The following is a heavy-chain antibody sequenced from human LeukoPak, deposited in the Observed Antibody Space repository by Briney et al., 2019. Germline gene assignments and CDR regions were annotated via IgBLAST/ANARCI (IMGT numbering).Heavy chain of an antibody. CDR2: ISAYNGKT. Sequence: ASVKVSCKASGYMFTSYGIAWVRQAPGQGLEWMGWISAYNGKTDYAQKFQGRVTMTTDTSTSTAYMELRSLRSDDTAVYYCARDVTWPGGYSYGYYWFDPWGQGTLVTVSS. V-gene: IGHV1-18*01. CDR3: ARDVTWPGGYSYGYYWFDP. J-gene: IGHJ5*02. D-gene: IGHD5-18*01. CDR1: GYMFTSYG.